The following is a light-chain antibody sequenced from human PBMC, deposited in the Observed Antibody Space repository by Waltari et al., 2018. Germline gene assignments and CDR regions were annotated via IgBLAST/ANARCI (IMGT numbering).Light chain of an antibody. CDR1: NIGSKN. CDR3: QVWDSSAVV. J-gene: IGLJ3*02. Sequence: SYELTQPLSVSVALGQTARITCGGDNIGSKNVHWYQQQPGQAPLLVIYRDSSRPSGIPERFSGSKSGNTAILTISRAQAGDEVDYYCQVWDSSAVVFGGGTKLTVL. V-gene: IGLV3-9*01. CDR2: RDS.